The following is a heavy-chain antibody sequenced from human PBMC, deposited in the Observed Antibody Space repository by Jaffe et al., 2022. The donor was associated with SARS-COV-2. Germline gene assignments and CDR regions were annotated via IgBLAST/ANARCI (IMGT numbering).Heavy chain of an antibody. J-gene: IGHJ6*02. V-gene: IGHV4-61*01. Sequence: QVQLQESGPGLVKPSETLSLTCTVSGGSIGSISSYYWSWIRQPPGKGLEYIGYIYYTGDTNYNPSLKSRVSISVDTSRNQFSLRLSSVTAADTAMYYCSRGRGYCGDTTCYPYYYGMDVWGQGTTVTVSS. CDR2: IYYTGDT. D-gene: IGHD2-2*01. CDR1: GGSIGSISSYY. CDR3: SRGRGYCGDTTCYPYYYGMDV.